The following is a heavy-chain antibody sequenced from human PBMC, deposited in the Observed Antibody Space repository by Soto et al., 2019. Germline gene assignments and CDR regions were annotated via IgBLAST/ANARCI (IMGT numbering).Heavy chain of an antibody. CDR1: GGTFSSYA. D-gene: IGHD1-20*01. Sequence: QVQLVQSGAEVKKPGSSVKVSCKASGGTFSSYAISWVRQAPGQGLEWMGGIIPIFGTANYAQKFQGRVTITADESTSTDYMELSSLRSEDTAVYYCARRITGTVSYYSGMDVWGQGTTVTVSS. CDR3: ARRITGTVSYYSGMDV. V-gene: IGHV1-69*12. J-gene: IGHJ6*02. CDR2: IIPIFGTA.